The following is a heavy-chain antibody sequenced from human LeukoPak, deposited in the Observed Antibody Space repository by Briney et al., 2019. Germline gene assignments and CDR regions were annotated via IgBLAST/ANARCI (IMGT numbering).Heavy chain of an antibody. CDR1: GFTFSSYS. Sequence: GGSLRLSCAASGFTFSSYSMNWVRQAPGKGLEWVSSISSSSSYIYYADSVKGRFTISRDNAKNSLYLQMNSLRAEDTAVYYCARVGTTDAFDIWGQGTMVTVSS. V-gene: IGHV3-21*01. CDR3: ARVGTTDAFDI. D-gene: IGHD4-11*01. CDR2: ISSSSSYI. J-gene: IGHJ3*02.